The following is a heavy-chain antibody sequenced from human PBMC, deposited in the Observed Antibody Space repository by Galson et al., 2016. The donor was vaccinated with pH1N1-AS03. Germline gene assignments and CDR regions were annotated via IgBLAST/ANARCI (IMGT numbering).Heavy chain of an antibody. CDR2: VYYSGRT. V-gene: IGHV4-39*01. CDR1: GDSMDSSSYH. CDR3: ARQATPEGWLHYTWFDP. D-gene: IGHD5-24*01. Sequence: SETLSLTCSVSGDSMDSSSYHWGWIRQPPGKGLEWIGTVYYSGRTYYNPSLNRRVTISVDVSRRHFSLKLKSVSATDTGVYYLARQATPEGWLHYTWFDPWGQGTLVTVSS. J-gene: IGHJ5*02.